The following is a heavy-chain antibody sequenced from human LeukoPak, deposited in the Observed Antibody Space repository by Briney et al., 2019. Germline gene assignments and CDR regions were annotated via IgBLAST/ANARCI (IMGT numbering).Heavy chain of an antibody. V-gene: IGHV1-8*03. Sequence: ASVKVSCKASGYTFNSYDINWVRQATGQGLEWMGWMNPNSGNTGYAQKFQGRVTITRNTSISTAYMELSSLRSEDTAVYCCARVGGYSSSWSSTDWFDPWGQGTLVTVSS. J-gene: IGHJ5*02. CDR3: ARVGGYSSSWSSTDWFDP. D-gene: IGHD6-13*01. CDR2: MNPNSGNT. CDR1: GYTFNSYD.